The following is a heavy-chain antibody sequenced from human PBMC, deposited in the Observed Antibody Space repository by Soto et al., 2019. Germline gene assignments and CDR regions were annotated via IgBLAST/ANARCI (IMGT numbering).Heavy chain of an antibody. CDR3: AREWTSNGVRKNWFDP. CDR2: IYYSGST. D-gene: IGHD2-8*01. V-gene: IGHV4-30-4*01. CDR1: GGSISIGDYY. Sequence: SETLSLTCTVSGGSISIGDYYWSCVRQPPGKGLEWIGYIYYSGSTYYNPSLKSRVTISVDTSKNQFSLKLSSVTAADTAVYYCAREWTSNGVRKNWFDPWGQGTLVTVSS. J-gene: IGHJ5*02.